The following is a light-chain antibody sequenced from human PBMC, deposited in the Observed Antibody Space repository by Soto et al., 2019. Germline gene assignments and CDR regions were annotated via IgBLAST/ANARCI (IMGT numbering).Light chain of an antibody. CDR3: QQTDSIPIT. J-gene: IGKJ5*01. CDR1: QTISNS. Sequence: DIQMTQSPSSLSASVGDTVTITCRASQTISNSLHWYQQRPGKAPNLLFYSLSSLRIGAPPRFSGSGSETEFTLTINSLHPEDFATYYCQQTDSIPITVGQGTRLEIK. V-gene: IGKV1-39*01. CDR2: SLS.